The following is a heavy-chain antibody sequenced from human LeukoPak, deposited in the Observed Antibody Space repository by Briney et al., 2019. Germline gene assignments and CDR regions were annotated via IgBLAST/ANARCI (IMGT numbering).Heavy chain of an antibody. V-gene: IGHV3-30*03. J-gene: IGHJ4*02. CDR3: VVVTASFDY. Sequence: GGSLRLSCAASGFTFSSYGMHWVRQAPGRGLEWVAVISYDGSNKYYADSVKGRFTISRDNSKNTLYLQMNSLRAEDTAVYYGVVVTASFDYWGQGTLVTVSS. CDR1: GFTFSSYG. CDR2: ISYDGSNK. D-gene: IGHD2-21*02.